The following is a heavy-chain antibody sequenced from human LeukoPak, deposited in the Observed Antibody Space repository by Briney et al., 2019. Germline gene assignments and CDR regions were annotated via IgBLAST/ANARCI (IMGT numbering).Heavy chain of an antibody. D-gene: IGHD2-15*01. CDR2: IYNSAST. J-gene: IGHJ5*02. Sequence: SETLSLTCTVSGDSISSTTYFWDWIRQPPGKGLEWIGNIYNSASTHYNPSLKSRVTISVDTSKNQFSLNLISVTAADTAVYFCARGRGGGGSSNNWFDPWGQGTLVTVSS. CDR1: GDSISSTTYF. V-gene: IGHV4-39*07. CDR3: ARGRGGGGSSNNWFDP.